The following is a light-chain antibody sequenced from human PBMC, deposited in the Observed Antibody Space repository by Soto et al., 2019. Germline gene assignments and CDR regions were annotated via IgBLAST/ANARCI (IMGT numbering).Light chain of an antibody. J-gene: IGKJ1*01. CDR2: KAS. CDR1: QSISTW. CDR3: QQYKTYSRT. V-gene: IGKV1-5*03. Sequence: DIQMTQSPSTLSASVGDRVTITCRASQSISTWLAWYQQKPGKAPKVLIYKASSLESGVPSRFSGSGSGTEFTLTISSLQPDDFPTYYCQQYKTYSRTFGQGTKVEIK.